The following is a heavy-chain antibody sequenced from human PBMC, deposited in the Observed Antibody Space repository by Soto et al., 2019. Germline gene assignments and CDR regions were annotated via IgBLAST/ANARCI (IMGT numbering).Heavy chain of an antibody. J-gene: IGHJ4*02. CDR1: NYSISSGYY. V-gene: IGHV4-38-2*02. CDR2: MYHSGTT. D-gene: IGHD3-16*01. Sequence: PSETLSLTCTVSNYSISSGYYWGWIRQSPGEGLEWIVSMYHSGTTYYNPSLKSRVTISIDTSKNQFSLKLTSVTSADTAVYFCARVAFGPIDYWGQGTLVRVSS. CDR3: ARVAFGPIDY.